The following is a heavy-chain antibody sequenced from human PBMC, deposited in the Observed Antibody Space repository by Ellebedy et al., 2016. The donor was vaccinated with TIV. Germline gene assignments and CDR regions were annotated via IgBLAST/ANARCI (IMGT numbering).Heavy chain of an antibody. CDR1: GYRFTSYW. CDR2: IDPGDSYN. D-gene: IGHD2-8*01. CDR3: ARLYGIDAFEI. J-gene: IGHJ3*02. V-gene: IGHV5-10-1*01. Sequence: GESLKISCQGSGYRFTSYWIGWVRQMPGKGLEWMGRIDPGDSYNIYSPSFQGHVTISADKAISTAYLQWSSLRASDTAMYFCARLYGIDAFEIWGQGTMVTVSS.